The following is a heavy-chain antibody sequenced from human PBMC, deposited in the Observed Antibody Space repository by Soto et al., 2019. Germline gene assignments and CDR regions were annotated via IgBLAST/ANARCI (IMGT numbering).Heavy chain of an antibody. V-gene: IGHV4-30-4*01. CDR3: AIYCSGGSCYFDY. CDR1: GGSISSGDYY. J-gene: IGHJ4*02. Sequence: QVQLQESGPGLVKPSQTLSLTCTVSGGSISSGDYYWSWIRQPPGKGLEWIGYIYYSGSTYYNPSLKSRVTXSXDXXKNQFSLKLSSVTAADTAVYYCAIYCSGGSCYFDYWGQGTLVTVSS. CDR2: IYYSGST. D-gene: IGHD2-15*01.